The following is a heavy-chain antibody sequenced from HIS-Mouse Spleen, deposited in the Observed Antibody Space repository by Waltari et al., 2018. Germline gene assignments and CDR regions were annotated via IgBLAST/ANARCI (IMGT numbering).Heavy chain of an antibody. Sequence: QVPLVQSGAEVKKPGASVKVSCKASGYTFTSYDINWVRQATGQGLEWMGWMNPNSGNTGYAQKFQGRVTMTRNTSISTAYMELSSLRSEDTAVFYCARVYYDFWSDYYYWGQGTLVTVSS. CDR2: MNPNSGNT. D-gene: IGHD3-3*01. CDR1: GYTFTSYD. CDR3: ARVYYDFWSDYYY. V-gene: IGHV1-8*01. J-gene: IGHJ4*02.